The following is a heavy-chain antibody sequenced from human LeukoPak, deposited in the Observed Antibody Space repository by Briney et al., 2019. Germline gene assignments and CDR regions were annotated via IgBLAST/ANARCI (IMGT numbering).Heavy chain of an antibody. CDR2: ISSSGSTI. CDR1: GFTFSSYE. D-gene: IGHD5-18*01. V-gene: IGHV3-48*03. CDR3: ARGGYSYGYYYYYMDV. Sequence: PGGSLRLSCAASGFTFSSYEMNWVRQAPGKGLEGVSYISSSGSTIYYADSVKGRFTISRDNAKNSLYLQMNSLRAEDTAVYYCARGGYSYGYYYYYMDVWGKGTTVTISS. J-gene: IGHJ6*03.